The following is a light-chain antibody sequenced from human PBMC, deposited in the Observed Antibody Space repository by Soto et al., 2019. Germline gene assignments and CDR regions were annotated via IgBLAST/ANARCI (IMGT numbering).Light chain of an antibody. J-gene: IGLJ3*02. CDR3: QSYDSSLSGWV. Sequence: QYVLTQPPSVSGAPGQRVTISCTGSSSNIGAGYDVHWYQQLPGTAPKLLIYGNSNRPSGVTDRFSGSKSGTSASLAIPGRQAEDEADYYCQSYDSSLSGWVLGGGTKLTVL. V-gene: IGLV1-40*01. CDR2: GNS. CDR1: SSNIGAGYD.